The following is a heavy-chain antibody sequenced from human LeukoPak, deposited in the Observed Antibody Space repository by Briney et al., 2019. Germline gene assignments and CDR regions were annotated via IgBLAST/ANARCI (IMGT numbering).Heavy chain of an antibody. CDR2: MIPIFGTA. CDR1: GGTFSSYA. V-gene: IGHV1-69*05. D-gene: IGHD2-2*01. CDR3: AREGVGKVPAAMRGDY. J-gene: IGHJ4*02. Sequence: ASVKVSCKASGGTFSSYAISWVRQAPGQGLEWMGRMIPIFGTANYAQKFQGRVTIATDESTSTAYMELSSLRSEDTAVYYCAREGVGKVPAAMRGDYWGQGTLVTVSS.